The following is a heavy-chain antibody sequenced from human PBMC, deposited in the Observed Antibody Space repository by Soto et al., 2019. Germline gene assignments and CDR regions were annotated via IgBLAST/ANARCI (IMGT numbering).Heavy chain of an antibody. V-gene: IGHV1-18*04. Sequence: ASVKVSCKASGYTFTSYGISWVRQAPGQGLEWMGWISAYNGNTNYAQKLQGRVTMTTDTSTSTAYMELRSLRSDDTAVYYCASTPRVGAAAGTPRYYYYGMDVWGQGTTVTVSS. CDR1: GYTFTSYG. J-gene: IGHJ6*02. CDR3: ASTPRVGAAAGTPRYYYYGMDV. D-gene: IGHD6-13*01. CDR2: ISAYNGNT.